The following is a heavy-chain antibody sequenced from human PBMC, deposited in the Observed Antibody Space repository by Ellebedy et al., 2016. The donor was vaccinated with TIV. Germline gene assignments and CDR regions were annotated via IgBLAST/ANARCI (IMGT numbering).Heavy chain of an antibody. CDR3: VRHRGYNFDA. J-gene: IGHJ3*01. Sequence: PGGSLRLSCEASGFAFSTYWMLWVRQAPGEGLEFVSVIYSDGTTTAYADSVKGRFTISRDNTKNTLYLQMNSLRAEDTALYYCVRHRGYNFDAWGQGTMVTVAS. D-gene: IGHD1-14*01. CDR1: GFAFSTYW. V-gene: IGHV3-74*01. CDR2: IYSDGTTT.